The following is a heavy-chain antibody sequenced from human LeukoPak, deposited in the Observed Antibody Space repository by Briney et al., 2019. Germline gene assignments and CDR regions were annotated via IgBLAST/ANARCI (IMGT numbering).Heavy chain of an antibody. CDR2: INHSGST. CDR1: GGSISSSNYY. D-gene: IGHD6-13*01. V-gene: IGHV4-39*07. J-gene: IGHJ1*01. CDR3: ARARLSSSWYRYFQH. Sequence: SETLSLTCTVSGGSISSSNYYWSWIRQPPGKGLEWIGEINHSGSTNYNPSLKSRVTISVDTSKNQFSLKLSSVTAADTAVYYCARARLSSSWYRYFQHWGQGTLVTVSS.